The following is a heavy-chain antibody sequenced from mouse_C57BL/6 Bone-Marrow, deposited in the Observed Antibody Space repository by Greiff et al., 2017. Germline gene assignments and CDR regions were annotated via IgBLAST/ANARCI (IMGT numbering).Heavy chain of an antibody. V-gene: IGHV1-69*01. D-gene: IGHD2-3*01. CDR2: IDPSDSYT. CDR3: ARGLLRRAMDY. J-gene: IGHJ4*01. Sequence: QVQLQQPGAELVMPGASVKLSCKASGYTFTSYWMHWVKQRPGQGLEWIGEIDPSDSYTKYNQKFKGKSTLTVDKSSTTAYMQLSSLTSDDSAVYYCARGLLRRAMDYGGQGTSVTVSS. CDR1: GYTFTSYW.